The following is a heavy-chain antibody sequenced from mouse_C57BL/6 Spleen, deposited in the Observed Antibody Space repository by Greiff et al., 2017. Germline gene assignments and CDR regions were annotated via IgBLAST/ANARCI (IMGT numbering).Heavy chain of an antibody. CDR2: IDPSDSYT. CDR3: ARYQRGFAY. V-gene: IGHV1-50*01. CDR1: GYTFTSYW. Sequence: VQLQQPGAELVKPGASVKLSCKASGYTFTSYWMQWVKQRPGQGLVWFGEIDPSDSYTNYNQKFKGKATLTVDTSSSTAYMQLSRLTSEDSAVYYCARYQRGFAYWGQGTLVTVSA. J-gene: IGHJ3*01.